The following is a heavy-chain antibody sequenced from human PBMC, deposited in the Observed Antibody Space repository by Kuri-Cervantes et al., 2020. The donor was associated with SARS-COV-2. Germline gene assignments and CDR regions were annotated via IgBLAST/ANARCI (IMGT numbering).Heavy chain of an antibody. Sequence: GSLRLSCTVSGGSISSGAYYWSWIRQHPGKGLEWIGYIYYSGSTNYNPSLKSRVTISVDTSKNQFSLKLSSVTAADTAVYYCARDGRYGELNWFDPWGQGTLVTVSS. CDR2: IYYSGST. D-gene: IGHD4-17*01. CDR1: GGSISSGAYY. J-gene: IGHJ5*02. V-gene: IGHV4-61*08. CDR3: ARDGRYGELNWFDP.